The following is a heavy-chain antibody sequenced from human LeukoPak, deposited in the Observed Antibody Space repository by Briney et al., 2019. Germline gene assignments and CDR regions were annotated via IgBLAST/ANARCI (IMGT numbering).Heavy chain of an antibody. D-gene: IGHD1-1*01. Sequence: GGSLRLSCAASGFTFSNYDMNWVRQAPGKGLEWVSYISSSSSTIYYADSVKGRFTISRDNAKNTLYLQMDGLRVEDTALYYCANEVRPNDYWGQGTLVTVSS. CDR1: GFTFSNYD. CDR3: ANEVRPNDY. CDR2: ISSSSSTI. J-gene: IGHJ4*02. V-gene: IGHV3-48*01.